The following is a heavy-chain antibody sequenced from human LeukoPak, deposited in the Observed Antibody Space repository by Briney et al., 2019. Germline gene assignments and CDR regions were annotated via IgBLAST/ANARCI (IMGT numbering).Heavy chain of an antibody. CDR1: GGSISSGGYS. CDR2: IYHSGST. Sequence: SETLSLTCAVSGGSISSGGYSWSWIRQPPGKGLEWIGYIYHSGSTHYNPSLKSRVTISVDRTKNQFSLKLSSVTAADTAVYYCARLRGSGSYLYYFDYWGQGTLVTVSS. CDR3: ARLRGSGSYLYYFDY. V-gene: IGHV4-30-2*01. D-gene: IGHD3-10*01. J-gene: IGHJ4*02.